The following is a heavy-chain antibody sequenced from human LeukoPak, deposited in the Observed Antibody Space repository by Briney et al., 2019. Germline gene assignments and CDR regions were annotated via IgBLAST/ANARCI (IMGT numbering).Heavy chain of an antibody. CDR2: ITGTDGST. J-gene: IGHJ4*02. CDR1: GFTFSYYA. V-gene: IGHV3-23*01. Sequence: PGGSLRLSCAASGFTFSYYAMSWVRQAPGEGLEWVSGITGTDGSTYYADSVKGRFTISRDNSKSALYLQMNSLRAEDTALYYCAKAFNYGSGYNYKTFDSWSQGTLVTVSS. D-gene: IGHD3-10*01. CDR3: AKAFNYGSGYNYKTFDS.